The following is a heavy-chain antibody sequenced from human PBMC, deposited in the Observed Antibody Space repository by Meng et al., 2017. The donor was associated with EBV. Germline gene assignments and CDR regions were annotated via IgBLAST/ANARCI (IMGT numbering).Heavy chain of an antibody. CDR3: ARLNQFLEWDFDY. CDR2: VHESGNS. D-gene: IGHD3-3*01. CDR1: GGAMSPYY. Sequence: QLRESGPGLVRPSETLSITCTVSGGAMSPYYWNWIRQFPEKGLEWIGYVHESGNSNYNPSLRDRVTISLDTSKNQFSLELNSVTAADTALYYCARLNQFLEWDFDYWGRGNLVTVSS. V-gene: IGHV4-59*01. J-gene: IGHJ4*02.